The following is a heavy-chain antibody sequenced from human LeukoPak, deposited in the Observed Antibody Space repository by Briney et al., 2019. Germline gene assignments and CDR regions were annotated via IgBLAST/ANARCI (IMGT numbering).Heavy chain of an antibody. J-gene: IGHJ4*02. V-gene: IGHV1-69*05. CDR3: AREYYDSSGGYFDY. D-gene: IGHD3-22*01. CDR2: IIPIFGTA. CDR1: GGTFSCYA. Sequence: SVKVSCKASGGTFSCYAISWVRQAPGQGLEWMGGIIPIFGTANYAQKFQGRVTITTDESTSTAYMELSSLRSEDTAVYYCAREYYDSSGGYFDYWGQGALVTVSS.